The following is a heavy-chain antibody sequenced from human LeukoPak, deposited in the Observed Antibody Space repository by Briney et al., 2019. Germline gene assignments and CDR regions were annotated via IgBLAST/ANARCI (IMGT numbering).Heavy chain of an antibody. Sequence: GGSLRLSCAASGFTFSSYGMSWVRQAPGKGLECVSAISGSGGSTYYADSVKGRFTISRDNSKNTLYVHMNSLRAEDTAVYYCAKNCRGLPDEPFDYWGQGTLVTVSS. CDR1: GFTFSSYG. CDR3: AKNCRGLPDEPFDY. D-gene: IGHD4-17*01. V-gene: IGHV3-23*01. J-gene: IGHJ4*02. CDR2: ISGSGGST.